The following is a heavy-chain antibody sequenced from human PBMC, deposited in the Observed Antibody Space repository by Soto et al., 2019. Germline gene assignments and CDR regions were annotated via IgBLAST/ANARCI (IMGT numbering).Heavy chain of an antibody. Sequence: QVQLVQSGAEVKKPGASVKVSCKASGYTFITYGISWVRQAPGQGLEWMGWISPFNGNTKYAQKVQGRVTMTTETSTNTAYMELRSLRSDDTAVYYCARDDYDSRYRAGETWGQGTRFTACS. CDR1: GYTFITYG. CDR3: ARDDYDSRYRAGET. J-gene: IGHJ3*01. V-gene: IGHV1-18*04. D-gene: IGHD3-22*01. CDR2: ISPFNGNT.